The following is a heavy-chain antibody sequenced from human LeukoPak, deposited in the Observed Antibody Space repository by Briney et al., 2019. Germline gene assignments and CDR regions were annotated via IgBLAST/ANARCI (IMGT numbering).Heavy chain of an antibody. V-gene: IGHV4-39*01. CDR3: ARRSDDYGNYYDY. CDR2: FHYSGST. Sequence: SETLSLTCTVSGGSVSSSNYHWGWIRQSPQKGLEWIGNFHYSGSTYYNPSLKSRITISVDTSKNQFSLTLTSVTAADTALYYCARRSDDYGNYYDYWGQGTLVTVSS. J-gene: IGHJ4*02. D-gene: IGHD4-17*01. CDR1: GGSVSSSNYH.